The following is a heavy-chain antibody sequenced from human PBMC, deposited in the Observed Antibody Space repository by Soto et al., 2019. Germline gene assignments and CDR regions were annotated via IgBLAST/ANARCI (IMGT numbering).Heavy chain of an antibody. CDR2: ISAYNGNT. CDR1: GYTFTSYG. CDR3: ARDDQWLDPYYFDY. J-gene: IGHJ4*02. D-gene: IGHD6-19*01. Sequence: ASVKVSCKASGYTFTSYGISWVRQAPGQGLEWMGWISAYNGNTNYAQKLQGRVTMTTDTSTSTAYMELRSLRSDDTAVYYCARDDQWLDPYYFDYNGQGTLVTASS. V-gene: IGHV1-18*01.